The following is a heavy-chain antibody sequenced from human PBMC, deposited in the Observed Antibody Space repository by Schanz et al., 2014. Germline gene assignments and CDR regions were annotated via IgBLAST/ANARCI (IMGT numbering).Heavy chain of an antibody. D-gene: IGHD2-2*01. CDR1: GFTFSSYS. V-gene: IGHV3-48*01. Sequence: EVQLVESGGGLVQPGGSLRLSCAASGFTFSSYSMNWVRQAPGKGLEWVSYISSASSTINYADSVKGRFTISRDNAKNSLFLQMNSLRAEDTAVYYCARAGYDADNWFDPWGQGTLVNVSS. CDR2: ISSASSTI. CDR3: ARAGYDADNWFDP. J-gene: IGHJ5*02.